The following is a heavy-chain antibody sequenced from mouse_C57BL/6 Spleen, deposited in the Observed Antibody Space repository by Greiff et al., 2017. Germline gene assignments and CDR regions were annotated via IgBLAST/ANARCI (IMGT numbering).Heavy chain of an antibody. CDR2: ISDGGSYT. D-gene: IGHD2-4*01. Sequence: EVQLVESGGGLVKPGGSLKLSCAASGFTFSSYAMPWVRQTPEKRLEWVATISDGGSYTYYPDNVKGRFTISRDNAKNNPYLQMSHLKAEDTAMYYCARDDYEFAYWGQGTLVTVSA. V-gene: IGHV5-4*01. CDR3: ARDDYEFAY. CDR1: GFTFSSYA. J-gene: IGHJ3*01.